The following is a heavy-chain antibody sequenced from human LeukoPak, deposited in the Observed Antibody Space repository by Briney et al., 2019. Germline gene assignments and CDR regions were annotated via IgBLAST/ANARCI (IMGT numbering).Heavy chain of an antibody. CDR2: IHYGGTT. Sequence: SETLSLTCTVSGGSIGSGYYWAWVRQPPGKGLEWIGSIHYGGTTHYNPSLQSRVTISADTSKNQFALDLRSVTAADTAVYYCTRDIGDFVSDFWGQGTLVTVSS. J-gene: IGHJ4*02. CDR1: GGSIGSGYY. V-gene: IGHV4-39*02. CDR3: TRDIGDFVSDF. D-gene: IGHD2-21*02.